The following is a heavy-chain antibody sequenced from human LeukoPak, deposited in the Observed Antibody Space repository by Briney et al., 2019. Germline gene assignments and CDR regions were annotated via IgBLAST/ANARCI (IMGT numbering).Heavy chain of an antibody. D-gene: IGHD6-25*01. Sequence: GASVKVSCKASGYTFTGYYMHWVRRAPGQGLEWMGWIDPNSGDRNYAQKFQGRVTMTGDTSISTAHMELSGLTSDDTAVYYCARDLTVQATAAIVYYFDYWGQGTLVTVSS. J-gene: IGHJ4*02. CDR2: IDPNSGDR. CDR1: GYTFTGYY. CDR3: ARDLTVQATAAIVYYFDY. V-gene: IGHV1-2*02.